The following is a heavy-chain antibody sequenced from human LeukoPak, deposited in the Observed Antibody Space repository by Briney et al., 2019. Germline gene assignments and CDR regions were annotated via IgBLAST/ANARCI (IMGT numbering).Heavy chain of an antibody. CDR1: AFTFSSYP. CDR2: ISGVGGST. D-gene: IGHD1-26*01. CDR3: VKDLGRYRNNCFDY. J-gene: IGHJ4*02. V-gene: IGHV3-23*01. Sequence: GGSLRLSCAASAFTFSSYPMSWVRQAPGKGLEWVSAISGVGGSTFYADSVKGRFTISRDDSKNTLYLQMNSLRAEDTAVYYCVKDLGRYRNNCFDYWGQGTLVTVSS.